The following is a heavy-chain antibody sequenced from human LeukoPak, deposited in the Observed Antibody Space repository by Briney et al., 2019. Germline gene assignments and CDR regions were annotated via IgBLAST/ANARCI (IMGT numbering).Heavy chain of an antibody. V-gene: IGHV1-69*01. CDR1: GGTFSSYA. J-gene: IGHJ6*02. D-gene: IGHD3-3*01. CDR2: IIPIFGTA. CDR3: AALGYYDFWSGSQNYYYYGMDV. Sequence: SVKVSCKASGGTFSSYAISWVRQAPGQGPEWMGGIIPIFGTANYAQKFQGRVTITADESTSTAYMELSSLRSEDTAVYYCAALGYYDFWSGSQNYYYYGMDVWGQGTTVTVSS.